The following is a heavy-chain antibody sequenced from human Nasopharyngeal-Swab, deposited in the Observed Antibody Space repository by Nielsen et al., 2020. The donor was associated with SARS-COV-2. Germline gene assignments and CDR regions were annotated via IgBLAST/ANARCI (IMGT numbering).Heavy chain of an antibody. Sequence: GESLNISCAASGFTFSSYAMSWVRQAPGKGLEWVSAISGSGGSTYYADSVKGRFTISRDNSKNTLYLQMNSLRAEDTAVYYCIAAAGTGSFDYWGQGTMVTVSS. CDR3: IAAAGTGSFDY. CDR1: GFTFSSYA. V-gene: IGHV3-23*01. J-gene: IGHJ4*02. D-gene: IGHD6-13*01. CDR2: ISGSGGST.